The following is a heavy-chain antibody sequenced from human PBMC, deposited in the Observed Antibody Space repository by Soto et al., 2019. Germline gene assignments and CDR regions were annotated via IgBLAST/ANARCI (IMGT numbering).Heavy chain of an antibody. Sequence: GGSLRLSCAVSTFSVIRYSMIWVRQAPGKGLEWVSYISSGSGSISYADSVQGRFTISKDSADNSLYLQMNSLRVDDTALYYCARDPSGGGDEDSDSWGQGTLVTVSS. CDR3: ARDPSGGGDEDSDS. CDR1: TFSVIRYS. CDR2: ISSGSGSI. J-gene: IGHJ4*02. D-gene: IGHD2-21*02. V-gene: IGHV3-21*01.